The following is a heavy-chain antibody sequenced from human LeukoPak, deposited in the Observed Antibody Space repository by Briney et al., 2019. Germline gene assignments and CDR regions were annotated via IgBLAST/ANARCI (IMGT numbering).Heavy chain of an antibody. Sequence: GGSLRLSCATSGFTFSSSWMSWVRQAPGKGLECVANIKEDGREKYYVDSVRGRFTISRDNAKNSLYLQMNSLRAEDTAVYYCARDAADCSSTSCYTIPYFDYWGQGTLVTVSS. D-gene: IGHD2-2*02. CDR3: ARDAADCSSTSCYTIPYFDY. J-gene: IGHJ4*02. V-gene: IGHV3-7*01. CDR2: IKEDGREK. CDR1: GFTFSSSW.